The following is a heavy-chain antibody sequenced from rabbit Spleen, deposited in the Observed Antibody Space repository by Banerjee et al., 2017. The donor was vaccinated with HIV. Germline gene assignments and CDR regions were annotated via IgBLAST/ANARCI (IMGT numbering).Heavy chain of an antibody. CDR3: ARDLAGAIGWNFYL. CDR2: IYVADSGNT. J-gene: IGHJ4*01. Sequence: QSLEESGGDLVKPGASLTLTCTASGFTLSSYYMCWVRQAPGKGLEWIACIYVADSGNTYYASWAKGRFTISRASSTTVTLKMTSLTAADTATYLCARDLAGAIGWNFYLWGPGTLVTVS. D-gene: IGHD4-1*01. CDR1: GFTLSSYY. V-gene: IGHV1S40*01.